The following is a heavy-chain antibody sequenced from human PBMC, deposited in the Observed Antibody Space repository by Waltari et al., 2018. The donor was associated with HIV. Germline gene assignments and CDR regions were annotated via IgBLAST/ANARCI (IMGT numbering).Heavy chain of an antibody. Sequence: QVQLVQSGAEVKKPGDSVKVSCNASGYPSNAYYMHWVRQAPGQGLEWMGRHNPNSGGTNYAQKFQGRVTMTRDTSISTAYMELSRLRSDDTAVYYCARDYYYDSSGYYYWYFDLWGRGTLVTVSS. CDR1: GYPSNAYY. V-gene: IGHV1-2*06. CDR2: HNPNSGGT. J-gene: IGHJ2*01. CDR3: ARDYYYDSSGYYYWYFDL. D-gene: IGHD3-22*01.